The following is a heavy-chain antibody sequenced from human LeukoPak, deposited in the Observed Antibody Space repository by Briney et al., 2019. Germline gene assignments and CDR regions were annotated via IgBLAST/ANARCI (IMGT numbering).Heavy chain of an antibody. CDR2: INHSGST. Sequence: PSETLSLTCAVYGGSFSGYYWSWIRQPPGKGLEWIGEINHSGSTNYNPSLKSRVTISVDTSKNQFSLKLSSVTAADTAVYYCARRGRGGMVRGVRAYYYYMDVWGKGTTVTISS. D-gene: IGHD3-10*01. CDR1: GGSFSGYY. J-gene: IGHJ6*03. V-gene: IGHV4-34*01. CDR3: ARRGRGGMVRGVRAYYYYMDV.